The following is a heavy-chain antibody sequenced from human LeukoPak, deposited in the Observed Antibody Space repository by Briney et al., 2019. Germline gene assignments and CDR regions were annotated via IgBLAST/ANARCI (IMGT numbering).Heavy chain of an antibody. V-gene: IGHV1-18*01. CDR1: GYTFTSYG. CDR2: ISAYNGNT. CDR3: ARDSSGWSAFPLDY. Sequence: ASVKVSCKASGYTFTSYGISWVRQAPGQGLEWMGWISAYNGNTNYAQKLQGRVTMTTDTSTSTAYMELRSLRSDDTAVYYCARDSSGWSAFPLDYWGQGTLVTVSS. J-gene: IGHJ4*02. D-gene: IGHD6-19*01.